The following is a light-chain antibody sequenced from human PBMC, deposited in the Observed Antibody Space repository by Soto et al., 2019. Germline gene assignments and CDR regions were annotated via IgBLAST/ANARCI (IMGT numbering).Light chain of an antibody. V-gene: IGKV3-20*01. CDR1: QSVSND. CDR2: VAS. J-gene: IGKJ1*01. Sequence: VLMQYTATLTEPPRERPTLSCMACQSVSNDLAWYQQKPGQAPRLLISVASSRATGIPDRFSGSGSGTDFSLTISRLEAEDFAVYYCQQYSSSSRTFGEGSMVDI. CDR3: QQYSSSSRT.